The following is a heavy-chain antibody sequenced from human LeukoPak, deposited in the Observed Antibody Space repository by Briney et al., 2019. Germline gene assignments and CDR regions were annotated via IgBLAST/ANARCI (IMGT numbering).Heavy chain of an antibody. Sequence: ASVKVSCKASGGTFSSYAISWVRQATGQGLEWMGWMNPNSGKTGYAQKFQGRVTMARDTSISTAYMELYSLTSEDTAVYYCARTCSSTSCDDFNYWGQGTLVTVSS. J-gene: IGHJ4*02. CDR1: GGTFSSYA. V-gene: IGHV1-8*02. D-gene: IGHD2-2*01. CDR3: ARTCSSTSCDDFNY. CDR2: MNPNSGKT.